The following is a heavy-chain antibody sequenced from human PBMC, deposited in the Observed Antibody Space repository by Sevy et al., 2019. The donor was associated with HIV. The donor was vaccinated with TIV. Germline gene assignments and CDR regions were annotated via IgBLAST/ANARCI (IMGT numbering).Heavy chain of an antibody. CDR2: IKQDGSEK. D-gene: IGHD2-8*01. Sequence: GGSLRLSCAASGFTFSSYWMIWVRQAPGKGLEWVANIKQDGSEKYYVDSVKGRFTISRANAKNSLYLQMNSLRDEDTAVYYCARRGVYDYYYYMDVWGKGTTVTVSS. CDR1: GFTFSSYW. CDR3: ARRGVYDYYYYMDV. J-gene: IGHJ6*03. V-gene: IGHV3-7*03.